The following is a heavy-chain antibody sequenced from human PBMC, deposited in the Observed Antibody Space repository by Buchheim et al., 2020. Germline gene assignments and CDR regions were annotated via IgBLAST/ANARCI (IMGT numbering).Heavy chain of an antibody. CDR3: TRDRSSWAWYV. D-gene: IGHD6-13*01. Sequence: QVQLQESGPGLVKPSQTLSLTCTVSGGSISSGAYYWSWISQYPGKGLERIGYISNSGSTYYNPSLRSRVTISLDASKNQFSLNVSSVTAADTAVYFCTRDRSSWAWYVWGQGTL. J-gene: IGHJ4*02. CDR2: ISNSGST. CDR1: GGSISSGAYY. V-gene: IGHV4-31*03.